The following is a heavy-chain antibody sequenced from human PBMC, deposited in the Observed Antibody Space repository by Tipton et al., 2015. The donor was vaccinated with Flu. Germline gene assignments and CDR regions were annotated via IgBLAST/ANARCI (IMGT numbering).Heavy chain of an antibody. CDR1: GVSISSGSYY. CDR2: IYTSWST. Sequence: TLSLTCTVSGVSISSGSYYWSWIRQPAGKGLEWIGRIYTSWSTNYNPSLKSRVTISVDTSKNQFSLKLSSVTAADTAVYYCARTMVGAFDIWGQGTMVTVSS. V-gene: IGHV4-61*02. D-gene: IGHD4/OR15-4a*01. J-gene: IGHJ3*02. CDR3: ARTMVGAFDI.